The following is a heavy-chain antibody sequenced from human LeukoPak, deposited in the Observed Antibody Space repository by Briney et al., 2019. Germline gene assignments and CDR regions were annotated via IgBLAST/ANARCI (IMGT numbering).Heavy chain of an antibody. CDR1: GYTFTSYG. J-gene: IGHJ6*02. CDR3: AREADFWSGPHPYYYYGMDV. V-gene: IGHV1-18*01. D-gene: IGHD3-3*01. CDR2: ISAYNGNT. Sequence: GASVKVSCKASGYTFTSYGISWVRQAPGQGLEWMGWISAYNGNTNYAQKLQGRVTMTTDTSTSTAFMELRSLRSDDTAVYYCAREADFWSGPHPYYYYGMDVWGQGTTVTVSS.